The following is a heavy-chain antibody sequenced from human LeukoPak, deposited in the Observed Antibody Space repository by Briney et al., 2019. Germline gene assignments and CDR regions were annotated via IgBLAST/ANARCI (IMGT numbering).Heavy chain of an antibody. D-gene: IGHD4-23*01. CDR1: GYIFTNHY. CDR2: INPSGSST. CDR3: ARDNSIADRGWWFDP. Sequence: ASVKVSCKASGYIFTNHYMHWVRQAPGQGLERMGLINPSGSSTLYAEKFRGRIIMTRDMSTATDYMELSSLRSEDTAVYYCARDNSIADRGWWFDPWGQGTLVTVSS. J-gene: IGHJ5*02. V-gene: IGHV1-46*01.